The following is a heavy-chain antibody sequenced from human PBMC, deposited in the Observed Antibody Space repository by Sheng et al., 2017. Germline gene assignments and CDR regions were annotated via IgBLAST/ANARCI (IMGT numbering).Heavy chain of an antibody. CDR3: ARGPNSSGWYGSAWKRQPSDNYYFDY. CDR1: GGTFSSYA. V-gene: IGHV1-69*05. J-gene: IGHJ4*02. Sequence: QVQLVQSGAEVKKPGSSVKVSCKASGGTFSSYAISWVRQAPGQGLEWMGGIIPIFGTANYAQKFQGRVTITTDESTSTAYMELSSLRSEDTAVYYCARGPNSSGWYGSAWKRQPSDNYYFDYWGQGTLVTVSS. D-gene: IGHD6-19*01. CDR2: IIPIFGTA.